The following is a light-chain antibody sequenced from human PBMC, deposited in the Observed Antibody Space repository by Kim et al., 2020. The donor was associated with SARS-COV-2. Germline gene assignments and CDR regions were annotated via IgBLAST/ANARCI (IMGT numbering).Light chain of an antibody. CDR1: QSIANNF. V-gene: IGKV3-20*01. CDR2: GAS. J-gene: IGKJ4*01. CDR3: QQFGNSLS. Sequence: EIVLTQSPGTLSLSPGERATLSCRASQSIANNFLAWYQQKPGQAPRLLIYGASIRATGIADRFSGSGSGTDFTQTISRLQPEDFGVYYCQQFGNSLSFGGRTKVDIK.